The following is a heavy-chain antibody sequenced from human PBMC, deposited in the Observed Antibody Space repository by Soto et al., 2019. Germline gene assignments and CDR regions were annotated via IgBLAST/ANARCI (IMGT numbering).Heavy chain of an antibody. V-gene: IGHV2-70*01. D-gene: IGHD6-19*01. J-gene: IGHJ4*02. Sequence: CGPTLVNPTQTLTLTCTFSGFSLSTSGMCVSWIRQPPGKALEWLALIDWDDDKYYSTSLKTRLTISKDTSKNQVVLTMTNMDPVDTATYYCARSPFGYSSGWAFDYWGQGTLVTVSS. CDR2: IDWDDDK. CDR1: GFSLSTSGMC. CDR3: ARSPFGYSSGWAFDY.